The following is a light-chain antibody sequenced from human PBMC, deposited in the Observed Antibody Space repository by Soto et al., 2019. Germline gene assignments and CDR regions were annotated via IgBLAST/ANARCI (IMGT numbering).Light chain of an antibody. CDR1: QGLGTN. V-gene: IGKV3-20*01. CDR3: QQYGSSPLWT. J-gene: IGKJ1*01. CDR2: GAS. Sequence: TQSRATLSVSPRDRHPLSCSASQGLGTNLAWYQQKPGQAPRLLIYGASSRATGIPDRFSGSGSGTDFTLTISRLEPEDFAVYYCQQYGSSPLWTFGQGTKVDIK.